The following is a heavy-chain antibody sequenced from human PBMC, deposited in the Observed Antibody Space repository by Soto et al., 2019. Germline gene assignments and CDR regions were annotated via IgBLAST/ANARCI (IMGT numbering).Heavy chain of an antibody. V-gene: IGHV3-23*01. J-gene: IGHJ3*02. D-gene: IGHD3-3*01. Sequence: PGGSLRLSCAASGFTFSSYAMSWVRQAPGKGLEWVSAISGSGGSTYYADSVKGRFTISRDNSKNTLYLQMNSLRAEDTAVYYCAKPNDFWSGYWADAFAIWGQGTMVTVSS. CDR2: ISGSGGST. CDR1: GFTFSSYA. CDR3: AKPNDFWSGYWADAFAI.